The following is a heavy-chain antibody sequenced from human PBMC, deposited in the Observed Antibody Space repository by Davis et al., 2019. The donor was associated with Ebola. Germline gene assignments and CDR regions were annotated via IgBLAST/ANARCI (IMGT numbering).Heavy chain of an antibody. Sequence: AASVKVSCKASGYTFTSYGISWVRQAPGQGLEWMGWINAGNGNTKYSQKFQGRVTITRDTSASTAYMELSSLRSEDTAVYYCARDESRGTYSLNRWFDPWGQGTLVTVSS. D-gene: IGHD6-19*01. CDR2: INAGNGNT. V-gene: IGHV1-3*01. CDR1: GYTFTSYG. CDR3: ARDESRGTYSLNRWFDP. J-gene: IGHJ5*02.